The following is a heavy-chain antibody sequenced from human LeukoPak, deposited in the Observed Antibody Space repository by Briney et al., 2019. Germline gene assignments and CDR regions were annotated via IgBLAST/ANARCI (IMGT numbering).Heavy chain of an antibody. CDR1: GYTFTSYD. J-gene: IGHJ5*02. CDR3: ARGPSRRRGNWFDP. CDR2: MNPNSGNT. V-gene: IGHV1-8*03. Sequence: ASVKVSCKASGYTFTSYDINWVRQAAGQGHEWMGWMNPNSGNTGYAQKFQGRATITRNTSISTAYMELSSLRSEDTAVYYCARGPSRRRGNWFDPWGQGTQVTVSS.